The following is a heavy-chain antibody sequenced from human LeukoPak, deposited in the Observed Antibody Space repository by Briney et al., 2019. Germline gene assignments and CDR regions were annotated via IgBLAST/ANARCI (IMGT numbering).Heavy chain of an antibody. CDR1: GYTFTSYA. D-gene: IGHD7-27*01. CDR2: INTNTGNP. V-gene: IGHV7-4-1*02. CDR3: ARPSLLGQNYYYYGMDV. Sequence: ASVKVSCKASGYTFTSYAMNWVRQAPGQGLEWMGWINTNTGNPTYAQGFTGRFVFSLDTSVSTAYLQISSLKAEDTAVYYCARPSLLGQNYYYYGMDVWGQGTTVTVSS. J-gene: IGHJ6*02.